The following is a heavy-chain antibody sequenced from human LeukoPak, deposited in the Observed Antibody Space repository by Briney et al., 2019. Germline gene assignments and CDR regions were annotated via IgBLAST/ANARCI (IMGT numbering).Heavy chain of an antibody. CDR1: GGTFSSYA. J-gene: IGHJ4*02. CDR3: ANHRIKTYYYGSGSYYPFDY. V-gene: IGHV1-69*13. D-gene: IGHD3-10*01. CDR2: SIPIFGTA. Sequence: ASVKVSCKASGGTFSSYAISWVRQAPGQGLEWMGGSIPIFGTANYAEKFQGRVTITADESTSTASMELSSLRSEDTAVYYCANHRIKTYYYGSGSYYPFDYWGQGTLVTVSS.